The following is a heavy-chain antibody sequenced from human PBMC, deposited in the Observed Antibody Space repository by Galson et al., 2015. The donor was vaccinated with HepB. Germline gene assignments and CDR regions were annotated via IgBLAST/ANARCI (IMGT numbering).Heavy chain of an antibody. Sequence: CAISGDSVSSNSAAWNWIRQSPSRGLEWLGRTYYRSKWYNVYAVSVKGRFTISRDNAKNSLYLQMNSLRAEDTAVYYCARGKVNVFDYWGQGTLVTVSS. J-gene: IGHJ4*02. CDR3: ARGKVNVFDY. CDR1: GDSVSSNSAA. V-gene: IGHV6-1*01. CDR2: TYYRSKWYN. D-gene: IGHD3-16*02.